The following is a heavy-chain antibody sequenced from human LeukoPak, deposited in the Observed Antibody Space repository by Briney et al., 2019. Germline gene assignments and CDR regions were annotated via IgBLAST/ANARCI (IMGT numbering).Heavy chain of an antibody. CDR3: AKSPYRGGSSWTEFDY. J-gene: IGHJ4*02. D-gene: IGHD6-13*01. Sequence: GGSLRLSCAASGFTFSNYGIHWVRQAPGKGLEWVAFIRYDGSDKYYAEFVEGRFTISRDSSKNTVYLQMNSLRDEDTAVYYCAKSPYRGGSSWTEFDYWGQGTLVTVSS. V-gene: IGHV3-30*02. CDR2: IRYDGSDK. CDR1: GFTFSNYG.